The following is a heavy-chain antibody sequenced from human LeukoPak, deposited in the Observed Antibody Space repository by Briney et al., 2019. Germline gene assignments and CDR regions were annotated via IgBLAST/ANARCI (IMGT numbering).Heavy chain of an antibody. CDR2: IYYSGST. CDR3: ARLWIVVVPAAIYRWFDP. V-gene: IGHV4-59*08. Sequence: SETLSPTCTVSGGSISSYYWSWIRQPPGKGLEWIGYIYYSGSTNYNPSLKSRVTISVDTSKNQFSLKLSSVTAADTAVYYCARLWIVVVPAAIYRWFDPWGQGTLVTVSS. J-gene: IGHJ5*02. CDR1: GGSISSYY. D-gene: IGHD2-2*02.